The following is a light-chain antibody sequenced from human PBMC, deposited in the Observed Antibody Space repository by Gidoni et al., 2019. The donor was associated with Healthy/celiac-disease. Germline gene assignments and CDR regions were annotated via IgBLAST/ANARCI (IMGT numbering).Light chain of an antibody. J-gene: IGKJ4*01. CDR2: AAS. V-gene: IGKV1-27*01. CDR1: QGISNY. Sequence: DIKMTKSPSSLSASVGDRVTITFRASQGISNYLAWYQQKPGKVPKLLIYAASTLQSGVPSRFSGSGSGTDFTLTISSLQPEDVATYYCHKYNSALRNGLTFGGGTKVEIK. CDR3: HKYNSALRNGLT.